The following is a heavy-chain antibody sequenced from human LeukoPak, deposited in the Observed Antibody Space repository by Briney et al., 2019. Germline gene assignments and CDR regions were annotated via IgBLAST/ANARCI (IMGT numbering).Heavy chain of an antibody. V-gene: IGHV1-46*01. J-gene: IGHJ4*02. D-gene: IGHD3-22*01. CDR2: INPSGGST. Sequence: ASVKVSCKASGYTFTSYYMHWVRQAPGQGLEWMGIINPSGGSTSYAQEFQGRVTMTGDTSTSTVYMELSSLRSEDTAVYYCARDSGRSDSSGLDDYWGQGTLVTVSS. CDR1: GYTFTSYY. CDR3: ARDSGRSDSSGLDDY.